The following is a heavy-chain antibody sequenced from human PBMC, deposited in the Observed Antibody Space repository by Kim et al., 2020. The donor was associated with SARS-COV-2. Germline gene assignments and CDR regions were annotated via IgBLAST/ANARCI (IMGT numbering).Heavy chain of an antibody. Sequence: SETLSLTCAVYGGSFSGYYWSWIRQPPGKGLEWIGEINHSGSTNYNPSLKSRVTISVDTSKNQFSLKLSSVTAADTAVYYCARLYYYGSGSYLNWFDPWGQGTLVTVSS. CDR2: INHSGST. D-gene: IGHD3-10*01. V-gene: IGHV4-34*01. CDR1: GGSFSGYY. CDR3: ARLYYYGSGSYLNWFDP. J-gene: IGHJ5*02.